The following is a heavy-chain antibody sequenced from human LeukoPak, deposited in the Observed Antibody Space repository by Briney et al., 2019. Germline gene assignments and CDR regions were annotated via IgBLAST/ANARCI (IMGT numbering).Heavy chain of an antibody. Sequence: GGSLRLSCAASGFTFSSYAMHWVRQAPGKGLEWVAVISYDGSNKYYADSVKGRFTISRDNSKNTLYLQMNSLRAEDTAVYYCAKDVISGSYYYFDYWGQGTLVTVSS. CDR2: ISYDGSNK. CDR1: GFTFSSYA. D-gene: IGHD1-26*01. CDR3: AKDVISGSYYYFDY. J-gene: IGHJ4*02. V-gene: IGHV3-30-3*01.